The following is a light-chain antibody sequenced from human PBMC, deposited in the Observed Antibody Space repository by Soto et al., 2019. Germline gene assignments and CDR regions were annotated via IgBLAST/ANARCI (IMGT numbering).Light chain of an antibody. Sequence: IVLTQSPGTLSLSPGERATLSCRASQSVSSSYFAWYQQKPGQAPRLLIYGASSRATGIPDRFSGSGSGTDFTLTISRLEPEDFAVYYCQQYGSSLITFGQGTRLEIK. CDR3: QQYGSSLIT. CDR1: QSVSSSY. CDR2: GAS. V-gene: IGKV3-20*01. J-gene: IGKJ5*01.